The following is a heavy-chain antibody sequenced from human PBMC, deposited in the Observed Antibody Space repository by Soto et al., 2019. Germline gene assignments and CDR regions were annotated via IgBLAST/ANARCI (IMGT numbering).Heavy chain of an antibody. CDR2: IYHSGNT. V-gene: IGHV4-4*02. J-gene: IGHJ4*02. Sequence: QVQLQESGPGLVKPSGTLSLTCALSGASIITDNWWSWVRQPPGKEMEWIGEIYHSGNTNFNPSVKSRVTISVDTSKNQVSLTVSSVTAAATAIYYCAIASASSKLRGVVINWGQGTLVTVSS. D-gene: IGHD3-10*01. CDR1: GASIITDNW. CDR3: AIASASSKLRGVVIN.